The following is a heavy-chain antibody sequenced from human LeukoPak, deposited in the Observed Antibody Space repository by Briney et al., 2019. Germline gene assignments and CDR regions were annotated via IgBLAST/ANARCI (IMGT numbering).Heavy chain of an antibody. V-gene: IGHV4-39*07. CDR2: IYYTGST. Sequence: SETLSLTCTVSGGSISSSSYYWGWIRQPPGKGLEWIGSIYYTGSTYYDPSLKSRVAISVDTSKNQFSLKLSSVTAADTAVYYCARSWYWHYYYMDVWGKGTTVTVSS. CDR1: GGSISSSSYY. J-gene: IGHJ6*03. D-gene: IGHD6-13*01. CDR3: ARSWYWHYYYMDV.